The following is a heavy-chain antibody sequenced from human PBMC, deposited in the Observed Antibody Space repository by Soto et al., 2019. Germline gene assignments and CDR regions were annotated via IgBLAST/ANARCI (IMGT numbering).Heavy chain of an antibody. D-gene: IGHD3-3*01. V-gene: IGHV4-31*03. CDR2: IYYSGST. J-gene: IGHJ3*02. CDR1: GGSISSGGCY. Sequence: SSETLSLTCTVSGGSISSGGCYWSWIRQHPGKGLEWIGYIYYSGSTYYNPSLKSRVTISVDTSKNQFSLKLSSVTAADTAVYYCARVLITIFGVVHDAFDIWGQGTMVTVSS. CDR3: ARVLITIFGVVHDAFDI.